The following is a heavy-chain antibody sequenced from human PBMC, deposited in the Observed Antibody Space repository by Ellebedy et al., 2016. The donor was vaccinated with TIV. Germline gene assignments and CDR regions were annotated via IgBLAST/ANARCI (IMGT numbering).Heavy chain of an antibody. CDR3: ARHQLNYDSSGYYGGWFDP. J-gene: IGHJ5*02. CDR2: IYPGDSDT. V-gene: IGHV5-51*01. Sequence: GESLKISCKGSGYSFTSYWIGWVRQMPGKGLEWMGIIYPGDSDTRYSPSFQGQVTISADKSISTAYLQWSSLKASDTAMYYCARHQLNYDSSGYYGGWFDPWGQGTLVTVSS. CDR1: GYSFTSYW. D-gene: IGHD3-22*01.